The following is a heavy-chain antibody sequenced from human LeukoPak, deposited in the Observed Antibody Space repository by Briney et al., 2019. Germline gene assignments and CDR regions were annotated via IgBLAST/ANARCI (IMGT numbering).Heavy chain of an antibody. J-gene: IGHJ4*02. CDR1: GFTFSTYW. D-gene: IGHD3-10*01. Sequence: AGGSLRLSCAASGFTFSTYWMHWVRQAPGEGLVWVSRIKSDGSDTSYADSVKGRFTISRDNAKNTLYLQMNSLRAEDTAVYYCAREGIDYWGQGTLVTVSS. CDR3: AREGIDY. CDR2: IKSDGSDT. V-gene: IGHV3-74*01.